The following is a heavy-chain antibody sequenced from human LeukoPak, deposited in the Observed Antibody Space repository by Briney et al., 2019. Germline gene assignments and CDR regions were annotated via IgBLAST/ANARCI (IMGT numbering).Heavy chain of an antibody. D-gene: IGHD3-10*01. CDR3: AKDLSSGGSGIFDY. J-gene: IGHJ4*02. V-gene: IGHV3-9*01. CDR1: GFTFDDYA. CDR2: ISWNSGSI. Sequence: GGSLRLSCAACGFTFDDYAMHGVRQAPGKGLEWVSGISWNSGSIGYADSVKGRFTSSRDNSKNSLYLQMNSLRAEDTALHYCAKDLSSGGSGIFDYWSQGTLVTVSS.